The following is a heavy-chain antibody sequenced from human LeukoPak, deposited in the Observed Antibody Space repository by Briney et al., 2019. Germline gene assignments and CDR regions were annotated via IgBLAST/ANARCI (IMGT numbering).Heavy chain of an antibody. Sequence: PGRSLRLSWAASLFTFISYAMSWVRQAPGKGLEWVSTISGSGAGTYFADSVKGRFTISRDNSKNTVYLQMNSLRADDTAVYYCAKGPTTIVMIHWGQGTLVTVSS. CDR3: AKGPTTIVMIH. D-gene: IGHD5-12*01. CDR1: LFTFISYA. V-gene: IGHV3-23*01. J-gene: IGHJ4*02. CDR2: ISGSGAGT.